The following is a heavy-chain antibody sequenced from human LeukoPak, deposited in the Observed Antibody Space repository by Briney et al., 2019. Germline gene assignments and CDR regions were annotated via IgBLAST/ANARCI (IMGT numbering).Heavy chain of an antibody. V-gene: IGHV3-23*01. CDR1: GFAFSTYA. J-gene: IGHJ6*03. CDR3: AKAAADPYYYYYIDV. CDR2: ISGSGNNT. D-gene: IGHD6-13*01. Sequence: GGSLRLSCAASGFAFSTYAMRWVRQAPGKGLEWISAISGSGNNTYYTDSVKGRFTISRDNSKNTVYLQLSSLRGEDTAVYFCAKAAADPYYYYYIDVWGKGTTVTVSS.